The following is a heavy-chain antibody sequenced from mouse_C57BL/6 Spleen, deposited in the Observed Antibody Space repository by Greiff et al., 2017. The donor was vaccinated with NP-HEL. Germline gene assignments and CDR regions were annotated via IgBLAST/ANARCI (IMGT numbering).Heavy chain of an antibody. Sequence: QVQLQQPGAELVRPGTSVKMSCKASGYTFTNYWIGWVKQRPGHGLEWIGDIYPGGGYTNYNEKFKGKATLTADKSSNTAYMQFSRLTSEDSAIYYCANYDSNCVWFAYWGQGTLVTVSA. D-gene: IGHD2-5*01. CDR1: GYTFTNYW. J-gene: IGHJ3*01. CDR3: ANYDSNCVWFAY. V-gene: IGHV1-63*01. CDR2: IYPGGGYT.